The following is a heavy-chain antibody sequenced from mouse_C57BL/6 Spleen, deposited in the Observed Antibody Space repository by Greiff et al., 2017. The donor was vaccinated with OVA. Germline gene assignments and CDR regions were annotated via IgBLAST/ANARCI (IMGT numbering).Heavy chain of an antibody. J-gene: IGHJ4*01. CDR2: ISSGGSYT. D-gene: IGHD2-1*01. V-gene: IGHV5-6*01. CDR1: GFTFSSYG. Sequence: EVQLVESGGDLVKPGGSLKLSCAASGFTFSSYGMSWVRQTPDKRLEWVATISSGGSYTYYPDSVKGRFTISRDNANNTLYLQMSSLKSEDTAMYYCARHKDGNSYYYAMDYWGQGTSVTVSS. CDR3: ARHKDGNSYYYAMDY.